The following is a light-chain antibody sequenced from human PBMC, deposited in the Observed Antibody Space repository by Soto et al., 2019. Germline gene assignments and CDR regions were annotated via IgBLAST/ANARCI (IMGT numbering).Light chain of an antibody. Sequence: DIQMTQSPSSLSASVGDRVTITCRASQGISNYLAWYQQQPGKVPNLLIYVASTLQSGVPSRFSGSGSGTDFTLTISSLQPEDGATYYCQKYNSAPWTFGQGTKVEIK. CDR1: QGISNY. CDR3: QKYNSAPWT. CDR2: VAS. J-gene: IGKJ1*01. V-gene: IGKV1-27*01.